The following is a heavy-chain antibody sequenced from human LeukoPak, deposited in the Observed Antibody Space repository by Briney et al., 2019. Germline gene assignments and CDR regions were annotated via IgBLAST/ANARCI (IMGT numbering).Heavy chain of an antibody. J-gene: IGHJ4*02. V-gene: IGHV3-30*04. CDR1: GFTFSSYA. Sequence: PGGSLRLSCAASGFTFSSYAMHWVRQAPGKGLEWVAVISYDGSNKYYADSVKGRFTISRDNSKNTLYLQMNSLRAEDTAVYYCARVGSSGWYLNWGQGTLVTVSS. CDR3: ARVGSSGWYLN. D-gene: IGHD6-19*01. CDR2: ISYDGSNK.